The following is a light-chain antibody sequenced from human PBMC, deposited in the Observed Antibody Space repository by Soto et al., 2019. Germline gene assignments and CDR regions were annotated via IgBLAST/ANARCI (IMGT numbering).Light chain of an antibody. CDR2: GAS. J-gene: IGKJ1*01. Sequence: ALTQFPGTLSSSPGERATLSCTASQSVSSSYLAWYQQKPGQAPRLLIYGASSRATGIPDRFSGSGSGTDFTLTINRLEPEDFAVYFCQQYGHSPWTFGQGTKVEI. CDR3: QQYGHSPWT. V-gene: IGKV3-20*01. CDR1: QSVSSSY.